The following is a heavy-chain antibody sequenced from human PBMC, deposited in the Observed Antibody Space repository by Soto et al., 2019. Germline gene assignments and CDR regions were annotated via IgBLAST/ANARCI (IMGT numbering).Heavy chain of an antibody. V-gene: IGHV1-69*01. CDR1: GGTFSSYA. CDR2: IIPIFGTA. D-gene: IGHD3-3*01. Sequence: QVQLVQSGAEVKKPGSSVKVSCKASGGTFSSYAISWVRQAPGQGLEWMGGIIPIFGTANCAQKFQGRVTITAEESTGTAYMERSSLRSEGTAVYYCARGGDTIFGVVIIRYYYYGMDVWGQGTTVTVSS. J-gene: IGHJ6*02. CDR3: ARGGDTIFGVVIIRYYYYGMDV.